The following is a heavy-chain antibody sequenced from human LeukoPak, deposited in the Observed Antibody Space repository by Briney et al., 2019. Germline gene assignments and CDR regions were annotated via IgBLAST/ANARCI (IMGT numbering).Heavy chain of an antibody. CDR3: AIAHNLYTGGYLYYFDH. CDR2: INPNSGDT. Sequence: ASVKVSCKASGYTFTDYYIHWVRQAPGQGPEWMAWINPNSGDTKYAPQFQGRVTLTRDTAITTGDMQLSRLTSDDTALYYCAIAHNLYTGGYLYYFDHCGQGSLVTVTS. V-gene: IGHV1-2*02. CDR1: GYTFTDYY. D-gene: IGHD2-8*02. J-gene: IGHJ4*02.